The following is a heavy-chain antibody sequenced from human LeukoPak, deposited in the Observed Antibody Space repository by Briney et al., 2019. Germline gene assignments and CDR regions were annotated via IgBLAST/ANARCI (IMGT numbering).Heavy chain of an antibody. CDR2: ISGSGGST. CDR3: ARPDVLRFLEWSPPPYDFDY. CDR1: GFTFSSYA. D-gene: IGHD3-3*01. V-gene: IGHV3-23*01. J-gene: IGHJ4*02. Sequence: PGGSLRLSCAASGFTFSSYAMSWVRQAPGKGLEWVSAISGSGGSTYYADSVKGRFTISRDNSKNTLYLQMNSLRAEDTAVYYCARPDVLRFLEWSPPPYDFDYWGQGTLVTVSS.